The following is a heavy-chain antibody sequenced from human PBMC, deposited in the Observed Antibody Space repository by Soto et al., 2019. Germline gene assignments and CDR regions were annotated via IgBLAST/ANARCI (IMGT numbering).Heavy chain of an antibody. CDR2: ISGSGGHS. CDR3: AKDCRRLAVTGSAFDS. CDR1: GFTFNDYA. Sequence: PGGSLSLSCAASGFTFNDYAMAWVRQAPGQGLEWVSSISGSGGHSSYVDSVRGRFTISRDNVNNILTLDMSDLRAEDTALYYCAKDCRRLAVTGSAFDSWGQGALVTVSS. D-gene: IGHD6-19*01. V-gene: IGHV3-23*01. J-gene: IGHJ4*02.